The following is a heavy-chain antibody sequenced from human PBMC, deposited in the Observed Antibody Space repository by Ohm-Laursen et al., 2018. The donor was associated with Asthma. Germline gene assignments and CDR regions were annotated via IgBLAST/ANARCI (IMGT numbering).Heavy chain of an antibody. V-gene: IGHV3-23*01. CDR3: AKPISTGTTWGHDFDV. CDR2: LSGPGTKT. J-gene: IGHJ3*01. Sequence: SLRLSCSASGFTFSSYHMCWVRQAPGKGLEWVSCLSGPGTKTYNVDSVTGRFTISRDNSKNTMYLQMNSLRADDTAVYYCAKPISTGTTWGHDFDVWGQGTMVTVST. D-gene: IGHD4-17*01. CDR1: GFTFSSYH.